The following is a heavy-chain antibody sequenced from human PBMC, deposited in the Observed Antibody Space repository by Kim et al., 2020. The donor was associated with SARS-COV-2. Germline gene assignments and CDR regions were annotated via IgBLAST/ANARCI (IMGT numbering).Heavy chain of an antibody. Sequence: SVKVSCKASGGTFSSYAISWVRQAPGQGLEWMGGIIPIFGTANYAQKFQGRVTITADESTSTAYMELSSLRSEDTAGYYCARDRVAAAILYYYYYGMDVWGQGTTVTVSS. D-gene: IGHD2-2*02. CDR2: IIPIFGTA. CDR1: GGTFSSYA. V-gene: IGHV1-69*13. J-gene: IGHJ6*02. CDR3: ARDRVAAAILYYYYYGMDV.